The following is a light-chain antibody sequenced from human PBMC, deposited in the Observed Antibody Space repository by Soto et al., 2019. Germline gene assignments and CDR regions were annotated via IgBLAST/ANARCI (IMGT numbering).Light chain of an antibody. J-gene: IGKJ1*01. CDR2: GAS. Sequence: DIQMTQSPSTLSVSVGDRVTITCRASQNISSRLAWFQQRPGKAPRLLVYGASSGQSGVPSRFSGSGSGTEFTLTISSLQPEDFATYYCLQYYDWPLTFGQGTKVDIK. CDR1: QNISSR. V-gene: IGKV1-5*01. CDR3: LQYYDWPLT.